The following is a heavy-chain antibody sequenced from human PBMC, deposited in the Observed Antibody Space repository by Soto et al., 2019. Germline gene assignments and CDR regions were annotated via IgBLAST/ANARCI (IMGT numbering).Heavy chain of an antibody. Sequence: QVQLVQSGAEVKKPGSSVKVSCKACGGAFSSYAISWLRQAPGQGLEWMGGIIPIFGTANYAQKFQGRVTITADESTSTAYMELSSLRSEDTAVYYCARFGYSSSWDQGVDPWGQGTLVTVSS. CDR3: ARFGYSSSWDQGVDP. CDR1: GGAFSSYA. J-gene: IGHJ5*02. CDR2: IIPIFGTA. V-gene: IGHV1-69*01. D-gene: IGHD6-13*01.